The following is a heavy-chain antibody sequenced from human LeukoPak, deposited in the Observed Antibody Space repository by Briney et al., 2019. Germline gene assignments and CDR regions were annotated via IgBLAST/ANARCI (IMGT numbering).Heavy chain of an antibody. V-gene: IGHV3-33*01. D-gene: IGHD3-10*01. CDR3: ARDAFYSSGTYFDY. CDR1: GFTFSGYG. CDR2: IWYDGSFK. Sequence: PGRSLRLSCAASGFTFSGYGMHWVRQAPGKGLEWVAVIWYDGSFKYYADSVKGRFTISRDNSNNTLYLQMNSLEPDDTAVYYCARDAFYSSGTYFDYWGQGTLVTVSS. J-gene: IGHJ4*02.